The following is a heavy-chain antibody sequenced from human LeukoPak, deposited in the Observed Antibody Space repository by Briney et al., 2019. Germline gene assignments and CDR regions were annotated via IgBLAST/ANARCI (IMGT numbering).Heavy chain of an antibody. CDR2: ISGSGGST. Sequence: PGGSLILSCAASGFTFSSYAMSWVRPAPGKGLEWVSAISGSGGSTYYADSVKGRFTISRDNSKNTLYLQMNSLRAEDTAVYYCARASGRWFDPWGQGTLVTVSS. J-gene: IGHJ5*02. CDR1: GFTFSSYA. CDR3: ARASGRWFDP. D-gene: IGHD3-10*01. V-gene: IGHV3-23*01.